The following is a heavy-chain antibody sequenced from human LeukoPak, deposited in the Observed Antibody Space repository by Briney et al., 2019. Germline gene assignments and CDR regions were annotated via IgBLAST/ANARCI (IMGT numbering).Heavy chain of an antibody. J-gene: IGHJ6*03. Sequence: KSSETLSLTCAVYGGSLSGYYWSWIRQPPGKGLEWIGEINQSGSTNYNASLKSRVTISVDTSKNPFSLKLRSVTAADTAVYYCARENIVNIPAAIYYYSYMAVWGKGTTVTVSS. D-gene: IGHD2-2*01. CDR2: INQSGST. CDR1: GGSLSGYY. CDR3: ARENIVNIPAAIYYYSYMAV. V-gene: IGHV4-34*01.